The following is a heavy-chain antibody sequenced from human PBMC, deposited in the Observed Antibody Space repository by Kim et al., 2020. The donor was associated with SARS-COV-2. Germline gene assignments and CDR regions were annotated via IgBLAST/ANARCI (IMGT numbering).Heavy chain of an antibody. V-gene: IGHV4-34*01. CDR2: INHSGST. D-gene: IGHD2-2*02. J-gene: IGHJ6*03. Sequence: SETLSLTCAVYGGSFSGYYWSWIRQPPGKGLEWIGEINHSGSTNYNPSLKSRVTISVDTSKNQFSLKLSSVTAADTAVYYCARGPLNVIVVVPAAIRAPRDAYSYYMDVWGQGTPVTVSS. CDR3: ARGPLNVIVVVPAAIRAPRDAYSYYMDV. CDR1: GGSFSGYY.